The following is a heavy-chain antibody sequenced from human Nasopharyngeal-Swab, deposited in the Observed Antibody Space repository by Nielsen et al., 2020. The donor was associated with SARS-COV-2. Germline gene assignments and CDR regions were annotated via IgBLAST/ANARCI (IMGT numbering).Heavy chain of an antibody. CDR3: TNHYSS. CDR1: GLTFSNAW. Sequence: GESLKISCAASGLTFSNAWMTWVRQAPGKGLEWLARIKSISDGGTTDYAAPVKGRFTISRDDSRNTLFLQMTSLQTDDTGVYYCTNHYSSWGRGTLVTVSS. CDR2: IKSISDGGTT. D-gene: IGHD6-19*01. J-gene: IGHJ4*02. V-gene: IGHV3-15*01.